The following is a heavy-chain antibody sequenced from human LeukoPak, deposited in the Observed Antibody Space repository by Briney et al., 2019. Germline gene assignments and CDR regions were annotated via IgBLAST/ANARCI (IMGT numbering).Heavy chain of an antibody. CDR3: ATGYSGSYYLGDLDY. CDR1: GFTFSSSE. J-gene: IGHJ4*02. V-gene: IGHV3-48*03. D-gene: IGHD1-26*01. Sequence: PGGSLRLSCAASGFTFSSSEMNWVRQDPGKGLEWVSHISSGADHIYYADSVKGRFTISRDNAKNSVYLQMNSLRAEDTAIYYCATGYSGSYYLGDLDYWGQGTLVTVSS. CDR2: ISSGADHI.